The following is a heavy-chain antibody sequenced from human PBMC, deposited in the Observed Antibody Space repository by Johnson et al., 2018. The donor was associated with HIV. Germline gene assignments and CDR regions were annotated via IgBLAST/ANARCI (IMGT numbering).Heavy chain of an antibody. D-gene: IGHD3-10*01. CDR1: GFTFDDYG. Sequence: VQLVESGGGVVRPGGSLRLSCAASGFTFDDYGMSWVRQAPGKGLEWVSGINWNGGSTGYADSVKGRFTISTDNAKNSLYLQMNSLKTEDTAVYYCTTEWEYYYGSGKLDAFDIWGQGTMVTVSS. CDR3: TTEWEYYYGSGKLDAFDI. J-gene: IGHJ3*02. CDR2: INWNGGST. V-gene: IGHV3-20*04.